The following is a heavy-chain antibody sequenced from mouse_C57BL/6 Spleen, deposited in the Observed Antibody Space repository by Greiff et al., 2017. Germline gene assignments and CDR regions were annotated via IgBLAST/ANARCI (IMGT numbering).Heavy chain of an antibody. V-gene: IGHV1-53*01. D-gene: IGHD3-2*01. CDR2: INPSNGGT. Sequence: QVQLQQPGTELAKPGASVKLSCKASGYTFTSYWMRWVKQRTGQGLEWIGNINPSNGGTNYNEKFKSKATLTVDKSSSTAYMQPSSLTSEGSAVYYCARSNRQGAMDDWGQGTSVTVSS. J-gene: IGHJ4*01. CDR1: GYTFTSYW. CDR3: ARSNRQGAMDD.